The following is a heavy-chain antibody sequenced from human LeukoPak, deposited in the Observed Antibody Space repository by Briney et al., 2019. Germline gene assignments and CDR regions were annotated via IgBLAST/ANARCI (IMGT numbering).Heavy chain of an antibody. D-gene: IGHD5-12*01. CDR1: GGSFSGYY. CDR3: ARVSGYDWESFYDY. CDR2: INHSGST. V-gene: IGHV4-34*01. J-gene: IGHJ4*02. Sequence: SETLSLTCAVYGGSFSGYYWSWIRQPPGKGLEWIGEINHSGSTNYNPSLKSRVTISVDPSKNQFSLKLSSVTAADTAVYYCARVSGYDWESFYDYWGQGPLVTVSS.